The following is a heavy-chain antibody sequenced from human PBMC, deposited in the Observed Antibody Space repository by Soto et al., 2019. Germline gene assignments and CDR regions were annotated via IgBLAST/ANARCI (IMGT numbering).Heavy chain of an antibody. CDR3: TGDIWGWGAY. Sequence: EVPLGESGGGLVQPGGSLRLSCAASGFPFSNFWMHWVCQVPGKGLMWVSRINEDGRIINYADSVKGRFTISRDNARDALYLEMSSLRAEDTAIYYCTGDIWGWGAYWGQGALVTVSS. CDR2: INEDGRII. D-gene: IGHD3-16*01. CDR1: GFPFSNFW. J-gene: IGHJ4*02. V-gene: IGHV3-74*01.